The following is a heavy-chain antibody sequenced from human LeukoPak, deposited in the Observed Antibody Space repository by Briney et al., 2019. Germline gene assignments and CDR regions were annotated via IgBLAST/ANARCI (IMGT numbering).Heavy chain of an antibody. CDR3: ARGDPDISFGVAGEAFDI. CDR1: GFTFSSYE. Sequence: GGSLRLSCAASGFTFSSYEMNWVRQAPGKGLDWVSYISTSGSTIYYADSVKGRFTISRDNAKNSLYLQMNSLRAEDTAVYYCARGDPDISFGVAGEAFDIWGQGTMVTVSS. J-gene: IGHJ3*02. CDR2: ISTSGSTI. D-gene: IGHD3-3*01. V-gene: IGHV3-48*03.